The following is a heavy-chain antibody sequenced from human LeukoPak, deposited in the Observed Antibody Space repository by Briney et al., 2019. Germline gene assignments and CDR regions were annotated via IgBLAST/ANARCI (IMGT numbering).Heavy chain of an antibody. CDR3: AKPYYGISQGGVVYYFDY. J-gene: IGHJ4*02. CDR2: ISYDGSNK. Sequence: GRSLRLSCAASGFTFSSYGMHWVRQAPGKGLEWVAVISYDGSNKYYADSVKGRFTISRDNSKNTLYLQMNSLRAEDTAVYYCAKPYYGISQGGVVYYFDYWGQGTLVTVSS. D-gene: IGHD3-9*01. V-gene: IGHV3-30*18. CDR1: GFTFSSYG.